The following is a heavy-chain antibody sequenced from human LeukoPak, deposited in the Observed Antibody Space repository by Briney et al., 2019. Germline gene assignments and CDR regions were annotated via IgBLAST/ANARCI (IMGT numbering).Heavy chain of an antibody. CDR1: EFSVGSNY. CDR2: YSGGST. Sequence: GGSLRLSCAASEFSVGSNYMIYSGGSTYYADSVKGRFTISRDNSKNTLYLQMSSLRAEDTAVYYCAKHGFGVPEGYWGQGTLVTVSS. J-gene: IGHJ4*02. CDR3: AKHGFGVPEGY. V-gene: IGHV3-66*04. D-gene: IGHD3-10*01.